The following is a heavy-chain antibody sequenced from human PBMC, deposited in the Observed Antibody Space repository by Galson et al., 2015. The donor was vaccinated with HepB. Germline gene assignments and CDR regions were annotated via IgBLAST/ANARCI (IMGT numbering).Heavy chain of an antibody. Sequence: SLRLSCATSGFRFSDYGMSWVRQAPGKGLEWVSAITGSGDTTYHADPVMGRFTISRDNSKSILYMQMNSLRVEDTALYYCARGGFCAGSSCYQGVYWGQGTLVSVSS. CDR3: ARGGFCAGSSCYQGVY. V-gene: IGHV3-23*01. CDR2: ITGSGDTT. J-gene: IGHJ4*02. CDR1: GFRFSDYG. D-gene: IGHD2-15*01.